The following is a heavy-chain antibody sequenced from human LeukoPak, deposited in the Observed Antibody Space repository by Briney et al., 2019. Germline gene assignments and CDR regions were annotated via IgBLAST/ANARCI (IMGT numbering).Heavy chain of an antibody. CDR2: ISTDGTYT. V-gene: IGHV3-74*03. Sequence: PGGSLRLSCAASGFTFSSYWMHWVRQAPGKGLVWVSRISTDGTYTEYADSVKGRFTISRDNAKDTLYLQMNSLRAEDTAVYYCARDLGSLGESSLGGYGGQGTLVTVSS. D-gene: IGHD3-16*02. CDR3: ARDLGSLGESSLGGY. CDR1: GFTFSSYW. J-gene: IGHJ4*02.